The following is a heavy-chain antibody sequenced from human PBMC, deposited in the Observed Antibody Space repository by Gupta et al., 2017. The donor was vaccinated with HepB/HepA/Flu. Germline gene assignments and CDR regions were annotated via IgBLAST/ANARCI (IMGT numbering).Heavy chain of an antibody. V-gene: IGHV4-4*07. Sequence: QVQLQESGPGLVKPSETLSLTCTVSGGSISNYYWNWIRQPAGKGLEWIGRIYTNGNTNYNPASKSRVTMSVDTSKNQFSLKVSYVTDEETAVYYCTREPTGYSTDYFDYWGQGTLVTVSS. CDR2: IYTNGNT. CDR1: GGSISNYY. CDR3: TREPTGYSTDYFDY. D-gene: IGHD1-26*01. J-gene: IGHJ4*02.